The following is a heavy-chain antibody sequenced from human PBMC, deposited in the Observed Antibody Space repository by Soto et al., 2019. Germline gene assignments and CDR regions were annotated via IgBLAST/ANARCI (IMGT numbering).Heavy chain of an antibody. CDR2: IIPIFDTT. Sequence: VQLVQSGAELKKPGSSVKVSCRASGGTFSSYAISWVRQAPGQGLEWMGGIIPIFDTTKYAQKFQGRVTIPADESTGIAYMELSALRSEDTAVYYCARGPPEYSSTWRYYVDPCGRGTLVTVSS. CDR1: GGTFSSYA. V-gene: IGHV1-69*01. CDR3: ARGPPEYSSTWRYYVDP. J-gene: IGHJ5*02. D-gene: IGHD6-13*01.